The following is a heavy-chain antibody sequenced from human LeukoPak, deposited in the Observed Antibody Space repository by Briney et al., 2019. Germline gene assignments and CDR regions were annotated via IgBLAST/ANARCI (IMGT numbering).Heavy chain of an antibody. V-gene: IGHV3-53*04. CDR1: GFTVSSNY. CDR2: IYGGGST. J-gene: IGHJ6*02. D-gene: IGHD3-3*01. Sequence: GGSLRLSCAASGFTVSSNYMSWVRQAPGKGLEWVSVIYGGGSTYYADSVKGRFTISRHNSKNTLYLQMNSLRAEDTAVYYCASHTYDFWSGYYGALDVWGQGTTVTVSS. CDR3: ASHTYDFWSGYYGALDV.